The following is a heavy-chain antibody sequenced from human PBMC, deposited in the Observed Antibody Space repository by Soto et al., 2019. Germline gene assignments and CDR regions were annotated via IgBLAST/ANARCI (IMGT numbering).Heavy chain of an antibody. D-gene: IGHD1-1*01. CDR3: ARALERGVGSELDY. CDR1: GYTFTGYY. V-gene: IGHV1-2*04. CDR2: INPNSGGT. J-gene: IGHJ4*02. Sequence: ASVKVSCKASGYTFTGYYMHWVRQAPGQGLEWMGWINPNSGGTNYAQKFQGWVTMTRDTSISTAYMELSRLRSDDTAVYYCARALERGVGSELDYWGQGTLVTVSS.